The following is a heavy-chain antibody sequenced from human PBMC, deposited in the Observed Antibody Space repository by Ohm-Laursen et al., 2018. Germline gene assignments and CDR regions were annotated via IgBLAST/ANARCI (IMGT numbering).Heavy chain of an antibody. J-gene: IGHJ4*02. CDR1: GGSFSGSSYY. D-gene: IGHD2-2*01. CDR2: ISYSGST. V-gene: IGHV4-31*01. CDR3: AGGYQLPYY. Sequence: SETLSLTCTVSGGSFSGSSYYWGWIRQPSGKGLEWIGYISYSGSTYYNPSLRSLVTISLDTSKNQFSLSLTSVMAADTAIYFCAGGYQLPYYWGQGSLVTVSS.